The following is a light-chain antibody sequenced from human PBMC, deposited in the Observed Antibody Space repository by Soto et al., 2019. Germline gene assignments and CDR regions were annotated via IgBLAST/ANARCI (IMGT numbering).Light chain of an antibody. CDR1: SSDVGAYNY. J-gene: IGLJ1*01. V-gene: IGLV2-14*01. CDR3: SSYTAYTTYV. CDR2: EVS. Sequence: QSALTQPASVSGSPGQSITISCTGTSSDVGAYNYVSWFQQHPGKAPKLMIYEVSNRPSGVSDRFSASKSGNTASLTISGLQAEDEADYFCSSYTAYTTYVFGTGTKVTVL.